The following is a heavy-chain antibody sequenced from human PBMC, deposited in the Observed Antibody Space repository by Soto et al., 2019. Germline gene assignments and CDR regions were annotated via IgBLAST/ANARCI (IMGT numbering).Heavy chain of an antibody. CDR1: GFTFGDYA. CDR2: IRSKAYGGTT. CDR3: TRVLRFLEWLLFDY. V-gene: IGHV3-49*03. J-gene: IGHJ4*02. D-gene: IGHD3-3*01. Sequence: GGSLRLSCTASGFTFGDYAMSWFRQAPGKGLEWVGFIRSKAYGGTTEYAASVKGRFTISRDDSKSIAYLQMNSLKTEDTAVYYCTRVLRFLEWLLFDYWGQGTLVTVSS.